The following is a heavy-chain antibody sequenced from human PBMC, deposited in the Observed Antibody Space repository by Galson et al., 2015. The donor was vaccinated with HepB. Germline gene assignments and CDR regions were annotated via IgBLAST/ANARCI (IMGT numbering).Heavy chain of an antibody. CDR1: GFTFSSYG. CDR2: IWYDGSNK. CDR3: AREAPYDYIWGSYRYRFGAFDI. D-gene: IGHD3-16*02. V-gene: IGHV3-33*01. Sequence: SLRLSCAASGFTFSSYGMHWVRQAPGKGLEWVAVIWYDGSNKYYADSVKGRFTISRDNSKNTLYLQMNSLRAEDTAVYYCAREAPYDYIWGSYRYRFGAFDIWGQGTMVTVSS. J-gene: IGHJ3*02.